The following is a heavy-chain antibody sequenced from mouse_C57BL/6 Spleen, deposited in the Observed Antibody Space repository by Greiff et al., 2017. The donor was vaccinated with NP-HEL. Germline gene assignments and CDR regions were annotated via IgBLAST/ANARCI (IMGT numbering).Heavy chain of an antibody. CDR3: ARAWDGNYGWYFDV. V-gene: IGHV1-72*01. CDR1: GYTFTSYW. J-gene: IGHJ1*03. CDR2: IDPNSGGT. D-gene: IGHD2-1*01. Sequence: QVQLQQPGAELVKPGASVTLSCKASGYTFTSYWMHWVKQRPGRGLGWIGRIDPNSGGTKYNEKLKSKATLTVYKPSSTAYMQLSSLTSEDSAVYYCARAWDGNYGWYFDVWGTGTTVTVAS.